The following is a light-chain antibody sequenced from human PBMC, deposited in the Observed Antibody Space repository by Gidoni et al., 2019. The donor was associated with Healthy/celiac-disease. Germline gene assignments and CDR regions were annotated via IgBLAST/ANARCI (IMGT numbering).Light chain of an antibody. J-gene: IGLJ2*01. Sequence: YVLTQPPSVSVAPGQTARITCGGNNSGSKSVHWYQQKPSLAPVLVVYVDSARPSGIPERFSGSNSGNTATLTISRVEAGDEADCYCQMWDSSSDHVVFGGGTKLTVL. CDR3: QMWDSSSDHVV. CDR2: VDS. CDR1: NSGSKS. V-gene: IGLV3-21*02.